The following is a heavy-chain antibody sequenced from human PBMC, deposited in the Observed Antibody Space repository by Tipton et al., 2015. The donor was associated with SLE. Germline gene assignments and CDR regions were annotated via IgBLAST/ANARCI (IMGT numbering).Heavy chain of an antibody. V-gene: IGHV4-59*01. D-gene: IGHD6-6*01. J-gene: IGHJ1*01. Sequence: LRLSCTVSGGSISSYYWSWIRQPPGKGLEWIGYIYYSGSTNCNPSLTSRVTISVDTSKNQFSLKLRSVTAADTAVYYRASRLGSSGYFQHWGQGTLVTVSS. CDR3: ASRLGSSGYFQH. CDR1: GGSISSYY. CDR2: IYYSGST.